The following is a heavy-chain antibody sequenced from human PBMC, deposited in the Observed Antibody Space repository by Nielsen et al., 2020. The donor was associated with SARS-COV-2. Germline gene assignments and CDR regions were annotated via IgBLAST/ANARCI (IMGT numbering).Heavy chain of an antibody. J-gene: IGHJ6*02. D-gene: IGHD2-15*01. V-gene: IGHV1-69*04. CDR2: IIPILGIA. CDR3: ARDQYGRWSQDGYYYYGMDV. Sequence: WVRQAPGQGLEWMGRIIPILGIANYAQKFQGRVTITADKSTSTAYMELSSLRSEDTAVYYCARDQYGRWSQDGYYYYGMDVWGQGTTVTVSS.